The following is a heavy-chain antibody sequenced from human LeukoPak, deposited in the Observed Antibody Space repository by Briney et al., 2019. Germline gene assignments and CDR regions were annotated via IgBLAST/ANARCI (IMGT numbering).Heavy chain of an antibody. J-gene: IGHJ4*02. CDR2: INPNSGGT. V-gene: IGHV1-2*02. Sequence: ASEKVSCKASGYPFTGYYIHWARQAPGQGLEWMGWINPNSGGTNYAQKFQGRVTMTSDTSITTAYMDLSRLTSDDTAVYYCAREISDYASAYWGQGTLVTVSS. CDR3: AREISDYASAY. D-gene: IGHD4-17*01. CDR1: GYPFTGYY.